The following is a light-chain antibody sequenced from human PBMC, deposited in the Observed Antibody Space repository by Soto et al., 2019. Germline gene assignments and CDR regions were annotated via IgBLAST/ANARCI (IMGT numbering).Light chain of an antibody. CDR3: QQYHNLPPIT. V-gene: IGKV1-33*01. CDR1: QDIGNY. J-gene: IGKJ5*01. Sequence: DIQMTQSPSSLSAAVGDRVTITCQASQDIGNYLNWYQQKPGQAPKHLLYDASNLQRGVPSRFSGSGSGTHFTFTTNTLQPEDIATYYCQQYHNLPPITFGQGTRLEIK. CDR2: DAS.